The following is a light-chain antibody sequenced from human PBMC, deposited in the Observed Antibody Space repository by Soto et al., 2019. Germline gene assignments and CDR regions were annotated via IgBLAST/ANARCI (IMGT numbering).Light chain of an antibody. CDR3: RSYAGSTSFVV. Sequence: QSALTQPASVSGSPGQSITISCTGTSRDVGSYNIVSWYRQHPGKAPKLLIYEVTKRPSGIPNRFSGSKSGTTASLTISGLQAEDEADYYCRSYAGSTSFVVFGGGTQLTVL. CDR1: SRDVGSYNI. J-gene: IGLJ2*01. V-gene: IGLV2-23*02. CDR2: EVT.